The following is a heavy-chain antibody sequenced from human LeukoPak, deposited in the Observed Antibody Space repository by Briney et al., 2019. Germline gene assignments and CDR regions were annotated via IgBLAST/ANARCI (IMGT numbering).Heavy chain of an antibody. CDR3: ASSIAVAGIRVY. J-gene: IGHJ4*02. D-gene: IGHD6-19*01. CDR2: ISGSGGST. Sequence: GGSLRLSCVVSGFTFSNYVMSWVRQAPGKGLEWVSAISGSGGSTYYADSVKGRFTISRDNSKNTLYLQMNSLRAEDTAVYYCASSIAVAGIRVYWGQGTLVTVSS. V-gene: IGHV3-23*01. CDR1: GFTFSNYV.